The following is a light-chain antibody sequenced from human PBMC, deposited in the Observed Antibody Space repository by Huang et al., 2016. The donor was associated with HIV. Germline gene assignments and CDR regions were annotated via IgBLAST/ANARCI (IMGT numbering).Light chain of an antibody. CDR2: GAS. CDR3: QQSAVTPRT. V-gene: IGKV1-39*01. CDR1: QNINRY. J-gene: IGKJ2*01. Sequence: DIQITQSPSSLSASVGARVIITCRASQNINRYLNWYQQQPGKAPKLLISGASKLQKGVPSSFSGSGSGTHFTLAISSLQPEDSATYYCQQSAVTPRTFGQGTKLEI.